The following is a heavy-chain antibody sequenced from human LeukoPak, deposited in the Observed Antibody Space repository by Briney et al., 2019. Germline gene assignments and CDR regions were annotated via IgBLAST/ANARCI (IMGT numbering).Heavy chain of an antibody. CDR1: GFIFSSYW. J-gene: IGHJ4*02. Sequence: PGGSLRLSCAASGFIFSSYWMHWVRHAPGKGLAWVSRINTDGSSTSYADSVKGRFTISRDNAKNSLYLQMNSLRAEDTALYYCARSRHSYDSSGFPHYWGQGTLVTVSS. V-gene: IGHV3-74*01. CDR3: ARSRHSYDSSGFPHY. D-gene: IGHD3-22*01. CDR2: INTDGSST.